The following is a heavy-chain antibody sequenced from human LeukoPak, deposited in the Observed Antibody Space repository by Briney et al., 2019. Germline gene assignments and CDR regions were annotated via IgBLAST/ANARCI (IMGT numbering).Heavy chain of an antibody. Sequence: SETLSLTCTVSGGSISGYFWSWIRQPPGEGLQFIGYIYCTGTASCNPSLNSRVTMSVDTFKNQFSLKVSSVTAADTAVYYCAKFATVTVPNWLDFWGQGILVTVSS. D-gene: IGHD4-17*01. CDR1: GGSISGYF. J-gene: IGHJ5*01. CDR3: AKFATVTVPNWLDF. CDR2: IYCTGTA. V-gene: IGHV4-59*01.